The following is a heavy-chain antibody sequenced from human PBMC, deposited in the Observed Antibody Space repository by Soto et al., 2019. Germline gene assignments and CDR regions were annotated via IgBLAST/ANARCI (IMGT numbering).Heavy chain of an antibody. Sequence: WGSLRLSCAASGVTFSSYAMPWVRQAPGKGLEWVAVISYDGSNKYYADSVKGRFTISRDNAKNTLYLQMNNLRAEDTAVYYCAREGGNYFYGMDVWGQGTTVTVSS. V-gene: IGHV3-30-3*01. CDR2: ISYDGSNK. J-gene: IGHJ6*02. CDR3: AREGGNYFYGMDV. CDR1: GVTFSSYA.